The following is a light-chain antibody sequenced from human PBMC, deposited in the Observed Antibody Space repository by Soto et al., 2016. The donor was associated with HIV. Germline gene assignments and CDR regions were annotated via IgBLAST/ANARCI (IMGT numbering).Light chain of an antibody. CDR3: QSGDSSGIYQV. CDR2: KDS. CDR1: ALPKQY. J-gene: IGLJ1*01. Sequence: SYELTQPPSVSVSPGQTARITCSGDALPKQYSYWYQQKPGRAPVLVIYKDSERPSGNPERFSGSTSGTTGTLTISGVQAEDEADYYCQSGDSSGIYQVFGTGTKVTVL. V-gene: IGLV3-25*03.